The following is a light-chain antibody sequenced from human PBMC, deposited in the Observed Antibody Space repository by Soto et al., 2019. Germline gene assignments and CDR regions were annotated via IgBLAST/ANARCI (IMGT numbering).Light chain of an antibody. CDR3: QQYNNWPLYT. V-gene: IGKV3-15*01. Sequence: EIVMTQSPATLSVSPGEKASLSCRPIQGVTNTLAWYQQKSGQAPRLLIYGTSTRATGIPARFSGSGSGTEFTLTISSLQSEDFAVYYCQQYNNWPLYTFGQGTKLEIK. CDR2: GTS. CDR1: QGVTNT. J-gene: IGKJ2*01.